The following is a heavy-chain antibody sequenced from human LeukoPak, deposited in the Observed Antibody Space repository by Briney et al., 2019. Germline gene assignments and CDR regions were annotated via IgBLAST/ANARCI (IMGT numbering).Heavy chain of an antibody. D-gene: IGHD5-12*01. CDR1: GGSFSGYY. J-gene: IGHJ4*02. CDR3: ARDDIVATIVDY. Sequence: SETLSLTCAVYGGSFSGYYWSWIRQPPGKGLEWIGEINHSGSTKYNPSLKSRVTISVDTSKNQFSLKLSSVTAADTAVYYCARDDIVATIVDYWGQGTLVTVSS. CDR2: INHSGST. V-gene: IGHV4-34*01.